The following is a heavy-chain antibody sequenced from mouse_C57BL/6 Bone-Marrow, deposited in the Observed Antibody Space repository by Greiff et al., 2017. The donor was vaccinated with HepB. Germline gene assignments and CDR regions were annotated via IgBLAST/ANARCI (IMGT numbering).Heavy chain of an antibody. CDR3: ARREFITTVVADGYAMDY. J-gene: IGHJ4*01. D-gene: IGHD1-1*01. V-gene: IGHV1-64*01. Sequence: QVQLQQPGAELVKPGASVKLSCKASGYTFTSYWMHWVKQRPGQGLEWIGMIHPNSGSTNYNEKFKSKATLTVDKSSSTAYMQLSSLTSEDSAVYYCARREFITTVVADGYAMDYWGQGTSVTVSS. CDR1: GYTFTSYW. CDR2: IHPNSGST.